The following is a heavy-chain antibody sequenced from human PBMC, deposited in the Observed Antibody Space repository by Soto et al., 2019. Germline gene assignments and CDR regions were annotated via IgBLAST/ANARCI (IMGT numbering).Heavy chain of an antibody. Sequence: QVQLIQSGGEVKKPGSSVKVSCQASGGTFSSYGINWVRQTPGQGLEWMGGIIPIFGTANYAQSFQGRLTITADESTTTAYMELGSLRSEDTAIYYCARDVVTSWSGNVFDVWDQGTMVTVSS. V-gene: IGHV1-69*01. CDR3: ARDVVTSWSGNVFDV. CDR2: IIPIFGTA. CDR1: GGTFSSYG. D-gene: IGHD2-2*01. J-gene: IGHJ3*01.